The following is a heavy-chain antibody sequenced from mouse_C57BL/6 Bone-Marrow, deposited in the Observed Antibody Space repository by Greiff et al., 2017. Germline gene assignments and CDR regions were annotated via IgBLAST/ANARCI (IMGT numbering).Heavy chain of an antibody. CDR3: AREGDGSSSYYAMDY. Sequence: QVQLKESGAELARPGASVKMSCKASGYTFTSYTMHWVKQRPGQGLEWIGYINPSSGYTKYNQKFKDKATLTADKSSSTAYMQLSSLTSEDSAVYYCAREGDGSSSYYAMDYWGQGTSVTVSS. V-gene: IGHV1-4*01. D-gene: IGHD1-1*01. CDR1: GYTFTSYT. CDR2: INPSSGYT. J-gene: IGHJ4*01.